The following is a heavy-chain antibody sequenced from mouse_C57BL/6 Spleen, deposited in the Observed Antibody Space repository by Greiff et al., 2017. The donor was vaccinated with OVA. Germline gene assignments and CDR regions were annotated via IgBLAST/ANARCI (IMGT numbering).Heavy chain of an antibody. CDR2: IYPSDSET. Sequence: QVQLKQPGAELVRPGSSVKLSCKASGYTFTSYWMDWVKQRPGQGLEWIGNIYPSDSETHYNQKFKDKATLTVDKSSSTAYMQLSSLTSEDSAVYYCARSRDYGGYIDVWGTGTTLTVSS. CDR1: GYTFTSYW. D-gene: IGHD2-4*01. V-gene: IGHV1-61*01. J-gene: IGHJ1*03. CDR3: ARSRDYGGYIDV.